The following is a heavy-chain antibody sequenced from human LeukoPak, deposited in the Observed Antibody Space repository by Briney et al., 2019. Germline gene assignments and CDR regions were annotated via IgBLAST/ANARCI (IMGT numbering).Heavy chain of an antibody. V-gene: IGHV3-33*06. Sequence: PGRSLRLSCAASGFNFNIIGMHWGRQAPGNGLEWVAVLWANGNTAHYADSVKGRFTISRDSSENTLYLQMNSLRSEDTAVYYCVKESAAAATFHFDYWGQGTLVTVSS. CDR3: VKESAAAATFHFDY. CDR2: LWANGNTA. D-gene: IGHD6-13*01. J-gene: IGHJ4*02. CDR1: GFNFNIIG.